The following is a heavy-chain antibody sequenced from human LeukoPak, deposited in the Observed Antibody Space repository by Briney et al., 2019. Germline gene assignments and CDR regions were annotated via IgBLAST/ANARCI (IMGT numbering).Heavy chain of an antibody. V-gene: IGHV1-18*01. CDR1: GGTFSSYA. J-gene: IGHJ5*02. D-gene: IGHD3-22*01. CDR3: ARDSKYYYDSAGSRFDP. Sequence: GASVKVSCKASGGTFSSYAISWVRQAPGQGLEWMGWISAYNGNTNYAQKLQGRVTMTTDTSTTTAYMELRSLRSDDTAVYYCARDSKYYYDSAGSRFDPWGQGTLVTVSS. CDR2: ISAYNGNT.